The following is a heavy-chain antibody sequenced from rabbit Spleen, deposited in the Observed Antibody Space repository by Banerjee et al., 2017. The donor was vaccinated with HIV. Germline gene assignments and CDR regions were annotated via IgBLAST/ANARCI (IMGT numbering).Heavy chain of an antibody. CDR1: GFSFSSD. Sequence: QSLEESGGNLVKPGASLTLTCTASGFSFSSDMCWVRQAPGKGLEWIACIYTGDGNTYYASWAKGRFTISKTSSTTVTLQMTSLTAADTATYFCARSYGSWTGSGYTIGRLDLWGPGTLVTVS. CDR2: IYTGDGNT. V-gene: IGHV1S40*01. CDR3: ARSYGSWTGSGYTIGRLDL. D-gene: IGHD7-1*01. J-gene: IGHJ3*01.